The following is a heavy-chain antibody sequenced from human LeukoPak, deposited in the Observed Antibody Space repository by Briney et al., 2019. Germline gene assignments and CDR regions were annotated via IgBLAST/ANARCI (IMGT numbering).Heavy chain of an antibody. CDR1: GYSISSGYY. CDR2: IYTSGST. Sequence: SETLSLTCTVSGYSISSGYYWGWIRQPPGKGLEWIGRIYTSGSTNYNPSLKSRVTISVDTSKNQFSLKLSSVTAADTAVYYCASDHHIVATPNTVTTGEGVFDYWGQGTLVTVSS. D-gene: IGHD5-12*01. CDR3: ASDHHIVATPNTVTTGEGVFDY. J-gene: IGHJ4*02. V-gene: IGHV4-38-2*02.